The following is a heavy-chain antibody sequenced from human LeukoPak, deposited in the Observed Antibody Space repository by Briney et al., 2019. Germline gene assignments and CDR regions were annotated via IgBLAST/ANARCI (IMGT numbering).Heavy chain of an antibody. CDR2: IYYSGST. CDR3: ARLAARSHYYYMDV. V-gene: IGHV4-59*01. D-gene: IGHD6-6*01. CDR1: GGSISSYY. Sequence: SETLSLTCTVSGGSISSYYWSWIRQPPGKGLEWIGYIYYSGSTNYNPSLKSRVTISVDTSKNQFSLKLSSVTAADTAVYYCARLAARSHYYYMDVWGKGTTVTVSS. J-gene: IGHJ6*03.